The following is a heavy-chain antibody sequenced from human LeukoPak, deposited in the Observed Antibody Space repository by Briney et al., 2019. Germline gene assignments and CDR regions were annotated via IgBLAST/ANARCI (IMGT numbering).Heavy chain of an antibody. CDR1: AFTFSSYG. CDR2: ITGSGGST. J-gene: IGHJ6*03. CDR3: AKEGPRYYYYMDV. Sequence: GGTLRLSCAASAFTFSSYGMSWVRQAPGKGLEWVSAITGSGGSTYYADSVKGRFTISRDNSKNTLYLQMNSVRAEDTAVYYCAKEGPRYYYYMDVWGKGTTVTVSS. V-gene: IGHV3-23*01.